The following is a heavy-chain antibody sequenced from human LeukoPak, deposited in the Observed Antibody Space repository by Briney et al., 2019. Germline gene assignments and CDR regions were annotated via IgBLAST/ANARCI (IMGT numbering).Heavy chain of an antibody. V-gene: IGHV3-33*01. J-gene: IGHJ4*02. CDR1: GFTYSSLG. Sequence: SGGPLTLSCAPPGFTYSSLGMHWVPQAPGKGRVWVAVIWYDGSNKYYAVSVKGRFTISRDNSKNTLYLQMNSLRAEDTAVYYCARALEDSSGYYFLDYWGQGTLVTVSS. CDR3: ARALEDSSGYYFLDY. CDR2: IWYDGSNK. D-gene: IGHD3-22*01.